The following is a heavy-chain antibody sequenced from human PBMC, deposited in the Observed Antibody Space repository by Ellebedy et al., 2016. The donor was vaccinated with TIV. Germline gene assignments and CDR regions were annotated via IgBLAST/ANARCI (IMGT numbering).Heavy chain of an antibody. CDR1: GGSIRSSNW. CDR2: IYHSGST. Sequence: SETLSLTXAVSGGSIRSSNWWSWVRQPPGKGLEWIGEIYHSGSTNYNPTLKSRVTISADESENQFSLNLRSVTAADTAVYYCAYNYGPGSYFVSWGQGTLVTVSS. CDR3: AYNYGPGSYFVS. J-gene: IGHJ5*01. D-gene: IGHD3-10*01. V-gene: IGHV4-4*02.